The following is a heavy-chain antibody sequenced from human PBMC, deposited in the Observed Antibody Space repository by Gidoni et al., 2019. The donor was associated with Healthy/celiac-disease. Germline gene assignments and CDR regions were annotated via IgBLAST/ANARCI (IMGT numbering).Heavy chain of an antibody. Sequence: QVQLQQWGAGLLKPSETLSLTCAVYGGSFSGYYWSWIRQPPGKGLEWIGEINHSGSTNYNPSLKSRVTISVDTSKNQFSLKLSSVTAADTAVYYCARVPLTAGRRVFDYWGQGTLVTVSS. D-gene: IGHD6-19*01. CDR1: GGSFSGYY. J-gene: IGHJ4*02. CDR2: INHSGST. CDR3: ARVPLTAGRRVFDY. V-gene: IGHV4-34*01.